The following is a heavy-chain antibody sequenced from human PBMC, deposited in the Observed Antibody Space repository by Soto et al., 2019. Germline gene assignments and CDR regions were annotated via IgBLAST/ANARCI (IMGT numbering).Heavy chain of an antibody. Sequence: QITLKESGPTLVKPTQTLTLTCTFSGFSLSTSGVGVHWIRQPPGKALEWLAVIYWNDDKFYSTSLKSRLTVMKDTSKNQVVIILTTVDPVDRATYYCAGGKKSDSWGQGTQVTVSS. V-gene: IGHV2-5*01. D-gene: IGHD3-16*01. J-gene: IGHJ4*02. CDR2: IYWNDDK. CDR1: GFSLSTSGVG. CDR3: AGGKKSDS.